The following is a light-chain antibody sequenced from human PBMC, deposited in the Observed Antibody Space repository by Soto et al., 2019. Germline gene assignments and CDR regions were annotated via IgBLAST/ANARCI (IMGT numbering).Light chain of an antibody. Sequence: DIPMTQSPSSLSASVGDRVTITCRASQSRGDYLNWYQQKPGMVPKPLIYRTSNVQNGVPSRFSGCGARTQFNLTISGLRPEDFATYFCQLGQATPYTFGQGPMLDIK. CDR1: QSRGDY. CDR3: QLGQATPYT. J-gene: IGKJ2*01. CDR2: RTS. V-gene: IGKV1-39*01.